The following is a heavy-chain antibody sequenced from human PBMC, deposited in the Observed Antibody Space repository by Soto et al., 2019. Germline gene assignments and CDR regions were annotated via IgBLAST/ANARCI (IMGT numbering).Heavy chain of an antibody. CDR1: GFTFSSYG. Sequence: GGSLRLSCAASGFTFSSYGMHWVRQAPGKGLEWVAVISYDGSNKYYADSVKGRFTISRDNSKNTLYLQMNSLRAEDTAVYYCAKAKMGGGSYDYYYYYGMDVWGQGTTVTVSS. V-gene: IGHV3-30*18. D-gene: IGHD3-16*01. CDR3: AKAKMGGGSYDYYYYYGMDV. J-gene: IGHJ6*02. CDR2: ISYDGSNK.